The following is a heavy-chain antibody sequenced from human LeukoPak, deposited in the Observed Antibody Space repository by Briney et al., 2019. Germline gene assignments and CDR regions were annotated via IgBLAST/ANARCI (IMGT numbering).Heavy chain of an antibody. Sequence: ASVKVSCKASGYSFTSFAFSWVRQAPGQGLEWMRWISAYNDNTNSVQKFQGRVTMTTDTSTSTAYMELRNLRSDDTAVYYCARVWKTSSYYFDYWGQGTLVTVSS. CDR3: ARVWKTSSYYFDY. D-gene: IGHD1-1*01. V-gene: IGHV1-18*01. CDR1: GYSFTSFA. J-gene: IGHJ4*02. CDR2: ISAYNDNT.